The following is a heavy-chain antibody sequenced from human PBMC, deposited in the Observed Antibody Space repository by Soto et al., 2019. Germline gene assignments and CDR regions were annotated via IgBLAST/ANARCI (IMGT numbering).Heavy chain of an antibody. CDR2: IRSKANSYAT. V-gene: IGHV3-73*01. Sequence: GSLRLSCAASGFTFIGSAMHFFRHSSFKWLEWVVRIRSKANSYATAYAASVKGRFTISRDDSKNTAYLQMNSLKTEDTAVYYCTSTNIVATITFGYWGQGTLVTVSS. J-gene: IGHJ4*02. CDR1: GFTFIGSA. CDR3: TSTNIVATITFGY. D-gene: IGHD5-12*01.